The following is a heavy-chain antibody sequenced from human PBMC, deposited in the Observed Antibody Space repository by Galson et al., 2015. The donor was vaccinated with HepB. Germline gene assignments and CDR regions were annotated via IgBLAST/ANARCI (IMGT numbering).Heavy chain of an antibody. J-gene: IGHJ4*02. CDR1: GFDFTSCG. V-gene: IGHV3-30*03. Sequence: SLRLSCAASGFDFTSCGMHWVRQAPGKGLECLTVTSYDGSKKFYADSVKDRLTISRDNSKKTLFLEMNSLRPADTAVYFCARDYSSFPGYSIGLYHFDLWGPGALVTVSS. D-gene: IGHD5-18*01. CDR2: TSYDGSKK. CDR3: ARDYSSFPGYSIGLYHFDL.